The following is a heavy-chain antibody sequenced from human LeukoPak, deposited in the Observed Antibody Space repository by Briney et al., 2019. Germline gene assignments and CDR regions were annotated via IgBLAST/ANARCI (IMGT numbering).Heavy chain of an antibody. CDR1: EFIFSIRS. V-gene: IGHV3-48*04. J-gene: IGHJ3*02. CDR2: ISSSSSNI. D-gene: IGHD3-10*01. Sequence: GGSLGLSCAASEFIFSIRSMTWVRQAPGKGLEWLSYISSSSSNILYAEAVKGRFTISRDNAKNSLYLQMDSLRGDDTAVYYCARGGKGNEPHGFDIWGRGTMVTVSS. CDR3: ARGGKGNEPHGFDI.